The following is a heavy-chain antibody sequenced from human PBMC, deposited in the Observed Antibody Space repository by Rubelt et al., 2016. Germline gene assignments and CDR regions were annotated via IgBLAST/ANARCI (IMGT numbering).Heavy chain of an antibody. V-gene: IGHV5-51*01. CDR2: IYPGDSDT. Sequence: GIIYPGDSDTRYSPSFQGQVTISADKSISTAYLQWSSLKASDTAMYYCARQFSYGASLGYWGQGTLVTVSS. D-gene: IGHD5-18*01. CDR3: ARQFSYGASLGY. J-gene: IGHJ4*02.